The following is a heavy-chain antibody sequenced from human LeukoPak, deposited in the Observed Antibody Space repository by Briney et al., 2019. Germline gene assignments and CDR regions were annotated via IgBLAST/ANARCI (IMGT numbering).Heavy chain of an antibody. Sequence: PSETLSLTFTLSGGSISSYHWSWIRQPPGKGLEWIEYIYYSGSTNYNPSLKSRVTISVDTSKNQFSLKLSSVTAADTAVYYCARLGVTQDAFDIWGQGTMVTVSS. CDR2: IYYSGST. CDR1: GGSISSYH. V-gene: IGHV4-59*01. D-gene: IGHD3-10*01. CDR3: ARLGVTQDAFDI. J-gene: IGHJ3*02.